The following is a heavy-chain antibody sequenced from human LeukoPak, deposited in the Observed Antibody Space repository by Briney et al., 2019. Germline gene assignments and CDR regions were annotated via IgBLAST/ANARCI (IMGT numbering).Heavy chain of an antibody. Sequence: PGGSLRLSCAASGFTFSSYAMHWVRQAPGKGLEWVAVISYDGSNKYYADSVKGRFTISRDNSKNTLYLQMNSLRAEDTAVYYCARDDGAHLYYFDYWGQGTLVTVSS. CDR3: ARDDGAHLYYFDY. J-gene: IGHJ4*02. CDR1: GFTFSSYA. CDR2: ISYDGSNK. V-gene: IGHV3-30-3*01. D-gene: IGHD3-10*01.